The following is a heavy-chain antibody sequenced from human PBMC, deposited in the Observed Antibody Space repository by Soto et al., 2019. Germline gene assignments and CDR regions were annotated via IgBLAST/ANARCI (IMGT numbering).Heavy chain of an antibody. CDR1: GFTFSSYG. V-gene: IGHV3-30*18. J-gene: IGHJ4*02. CDR3: AKAVYSSGWANDY. D-gene: IGHD6-19*01. CDR2: ISYDGSNK. Sequence: QVQLVESGGGVVQPGRSLRLSCAASGFTFSSYGMHWVRQAPGKGLEWVAVISYDGSNKYYADSVKGRFTISRDNSKNTLYLQMNSLRAEDTAVFYCAKAVYSSGWANDYWGQGTLVTVSS.